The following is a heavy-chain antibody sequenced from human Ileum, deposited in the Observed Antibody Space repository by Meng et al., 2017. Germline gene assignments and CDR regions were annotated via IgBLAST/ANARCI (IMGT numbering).Heavy chain of an antibody. Sequence: QAPLQESSPSLVRPSDTLSPHCTVSGGSVSSGSYYWSWIRQPPGKGLEWIGHIYYSGSTNYNPSLKSRVTISVDMSKNQFSLKLNSVTAADTAIYFCARSSTSPASYFFDYWGQGTLVTVSS. J-gene: IGHJ4*02. D-gene: IGHD6-6*01. CDR1: GGSVSSGSYY. V-gene: IGHV4-61*01. CDR3: ARSSTSPASYFFDY. CDR2: IYYSGST.